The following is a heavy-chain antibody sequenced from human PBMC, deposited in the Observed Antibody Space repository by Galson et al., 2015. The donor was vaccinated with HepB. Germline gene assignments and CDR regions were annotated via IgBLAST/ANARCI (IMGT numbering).Heavy chain of an antibody. CDR1: GFTFSSYG. V-gene: IGHV3-30*18. CDR2: ISHDGSDK. Sequence: SLRLSCAASGFTFSSYGMHWVRQAPGKGLEWMAIISHDGSDKFYADSVRGRLSISRDNTASALFLVMNNLRGDDTGVYYCAKDRWTRRVALGGSDYWGQGTVVTVSS. D-gene: IGHD6-19*01. J-gene: IGHJ4*02. CDR3: AKDRWTRRVALGGSDY.